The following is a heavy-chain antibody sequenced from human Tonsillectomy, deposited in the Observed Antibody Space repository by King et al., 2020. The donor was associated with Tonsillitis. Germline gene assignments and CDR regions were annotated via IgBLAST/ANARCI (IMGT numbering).Heavy chain of an antibody. CDR2: INSDGSST. D-gene: IGHD3-3*01. CDR3: ARATYYDFWTGYEHYWYFDL. CDR1: GFTFSSYW. Sequence: VQLVESGGGLVQPGGSLRLSCAASGFTFSSYWMHWVRQAPGKGLVWVSRINSDGSSTSYADSVKGRFTISRDNAKNTLYLQMNSLRAEDTAVYFCARATYYDFWTGYEHYWYFDLWGRGTLVTVSS. J-gene: IGHJ2*01. V-gene: IGHV3-74*01.